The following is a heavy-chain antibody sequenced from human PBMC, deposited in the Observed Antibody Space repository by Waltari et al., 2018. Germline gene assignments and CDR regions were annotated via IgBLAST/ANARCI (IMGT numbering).Heavy chain of an antibody. D-gene: IGHD3-22*01. J-gene: IGHJ3*02. Sequence: QVQLQESGPGLVKPSQTLSLTCTVSGGSISSGSYYWSWIRQPAGKGLEWIGRIYTSGNTSNNPTRKSRGTISVETSKNQLSLKLSSVTAADTALYYCAGANLYYYDSSGYYSAFDSWGQGTMVTVSS. CDR3: AGANLYYYDSSGYYSAFDS. CDR1: GGSISSGSYY. CDR2: IYTSGNT. V-gene: IGHV4-61*02.